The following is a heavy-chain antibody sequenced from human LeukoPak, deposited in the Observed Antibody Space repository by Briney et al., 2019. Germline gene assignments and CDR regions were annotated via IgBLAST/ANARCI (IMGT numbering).Heavy chain of an antibody. CDR2: ISGSGDRT. Sequence: SGGSLRLSCAASGFTFSSYAVSWVRQAPGKGLEWVSAISGSGDRTDYVDSVKGRFTISRDNSKNTLYLQMNSLRAEDTAVYYCAKTLGIAAAGPGDIWGQGTMVTVSS. V-gene: IGHV3-23*01. D-gene: IGHD6-13*01. J-gene: IGHJ3*02. CDR1: GFTFSSYA. CDR3: AKTLGIAAAGPGDI.